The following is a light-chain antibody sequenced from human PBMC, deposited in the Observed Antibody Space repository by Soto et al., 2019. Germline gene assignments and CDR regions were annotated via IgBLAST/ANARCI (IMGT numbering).Light chain of an antibody. CDR2: WAS. J-gene: IGKJ1*01. CDR3: QQYYRTPPT. CDR1: QSVLYSPNNKNS. V-gene: IGKV4-1*01. Sequence: DIVMTQSPDSLAVSLGERATINCKSSQSVLYSPNNKNSLAWYQQKPGQPPKLFIYWASIRDSGVPDRFSGSGSGTAFSLTISRLQAEDVAAYYCQQYYRTPPTFGQGTKVEIK.